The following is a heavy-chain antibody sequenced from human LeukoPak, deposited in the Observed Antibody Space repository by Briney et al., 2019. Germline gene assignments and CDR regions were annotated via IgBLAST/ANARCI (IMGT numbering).Heavy chain of an antibody. Sequence: GGSLRLSCEASGFTYSSYAMIWVRQAPGKGLEWVSAIVGSGGGTEYADSVKGRFTISRDNSKNTLYLQMNSLRAEDTAVYYCASLGSWYYFDYWGQGTLVTVSS. CDR3: ASLGSWYYFDY. CDR1: GFTYSSYA. J-gene: IGHJ4*02. D-gene: IGHD2-15*01. V-gene: IGHV3-23*01. CDR2: IVGSGGGT.